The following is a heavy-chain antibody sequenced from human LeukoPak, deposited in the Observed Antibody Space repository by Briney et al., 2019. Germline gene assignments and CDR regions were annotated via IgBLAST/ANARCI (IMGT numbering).Heavy chain of an antibody. CDR1: GGTFSSYA. D-gene: IGHD6-6*01. V-gene: IGHV1-69*05. J-gene: IGHJ6*03. CDR2: IIPIFGTA. Sequence: SVKVSCKASGGTFSSYAISWVRQAPGQGLEWMGGIIPIFGTANYAQKFQGRVTITTDESTSTAYMELSSLRSEDTAVYYCAQSSPPSSSPIYYYYMDVWGKGTTVTVSS. CDR3: AQSSPPSSSPIYYYYMDV.